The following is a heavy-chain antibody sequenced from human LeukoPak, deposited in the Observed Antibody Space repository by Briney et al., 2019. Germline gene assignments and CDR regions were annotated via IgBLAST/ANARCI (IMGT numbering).Heavy chain of an antibody. CDR1: GYTFISYA. D-gene: IGHD6-19*01. J-gene: IGHJ4*02. CDR3: ARPRGNSSGLDY. CDR2: INAGNGNT. V-gene: IGHV1-3*01. Sequence: ASVKVSCKASGYTFISYAMHWVRQAPGQRLEWMGWINAGNGNTKYSQKFQGRVTITRDTSASTAYMELSSLRSEDTAVYYCARPRGNSSGLDYWGQGTLVTVSS.